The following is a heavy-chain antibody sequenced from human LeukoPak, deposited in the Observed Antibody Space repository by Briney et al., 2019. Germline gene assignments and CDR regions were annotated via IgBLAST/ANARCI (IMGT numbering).Heavy chain of an antibody. CDR1: GGSFSGYY. CDR3: ARANYGHSDV. Sequence: SETLSLTCAVYGGSFSGYYWSWIRQPPGKGLEWIGEINHSGSTNYNPSLKSRVTISVDTSKNQFSLKLSSVTAADTAVYYCARANYGHSDVWGKGTTVTVSS. V-gene: IGHV4-34*01. CDR2: INHSGST. J-gene: IGHJ6*04. D-gene: IGHD3-10*01.